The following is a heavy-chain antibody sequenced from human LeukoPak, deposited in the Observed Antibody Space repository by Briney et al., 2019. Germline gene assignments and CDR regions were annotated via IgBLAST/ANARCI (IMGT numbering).Heavy chain of an antibody. CDR1: GFTFSSYG. CDR2: IWYDGSNK. D-gene: IGHD6-19*01. J-gene: IGHJ4*02. V-gene: IGHV3-33*01. CDR3: AREDSSGWRHYFDY. Sequence: PGGSLRLSCAASGFTFSSYGMHWVRQAPGKGLEWVAVIWYDGSNKYYADSVRGRFTISRDNSKNTLYLQMNSLRAEDTAVYYCAREDSSGWRHYFDYWGQGTLVTVSS.